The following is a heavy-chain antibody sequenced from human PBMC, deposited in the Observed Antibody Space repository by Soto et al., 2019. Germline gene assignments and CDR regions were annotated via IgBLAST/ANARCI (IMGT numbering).Heavy chain of an antibody. J-gene: IGHJ4*02. CDR1: GFTFTNAW. CDR2: IKSTPDGGTT. CDR3: TTGRSVLVRGISNY. D-gene: IGHD3-10*01. V-gene: IGHV3-15*01. Sequence: VQLVESGGGLVKPGGSLRLSCAASGFTFTNAWMNWVRQAPGKGLEWVGRIKSTPDGGTTDYGAPVKGRFTISRDDSKDTLYLQMNSLKNEDTAVYYCTTGRSVLVRGISNYWGLGTLVTVSP.